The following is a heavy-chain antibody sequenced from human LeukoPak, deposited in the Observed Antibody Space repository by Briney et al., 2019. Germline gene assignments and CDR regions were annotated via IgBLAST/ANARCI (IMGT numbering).Heavy chain of an antibody. V-gene: IGHV3-21*01. J-gene: IGHJ4*02. CDR3: VRLRRNSDSSGYYYYYDS. CDR2: INKGSTHM. D-gene: IGHD3-22*01. Sequence: GGSLRLPCAASEFSFKSYSFNWVRQAPGKGLEWVSSINKGSTHMYYADSVKGRFTVSRDDAQNSLYLQMNSLSAEDTALYYCVRLRRNSDSSGYYYYYDSWGRGTQVTVSS. CDR1: EFSFKSYS.